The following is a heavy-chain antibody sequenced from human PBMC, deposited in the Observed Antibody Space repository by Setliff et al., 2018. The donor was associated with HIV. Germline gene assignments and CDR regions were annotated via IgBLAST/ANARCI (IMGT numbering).Heavy chain of an antibody. CDR1: GYTFTGYY. CDR2: INPNSGGT. V-gene: IGHV1-2*02. Sequence: ASVKVSCKASGYTFTGYYMHWVRQAPGQGLEWMGWINPNSGGTDYAQKFQGRVTMTRDTSISTVYIRLISLKSDDTAVYYCARISPTLDYWGQGTLVTVSS. J-gene: IGHJ4*02. CDR3: ARISPTLDY.